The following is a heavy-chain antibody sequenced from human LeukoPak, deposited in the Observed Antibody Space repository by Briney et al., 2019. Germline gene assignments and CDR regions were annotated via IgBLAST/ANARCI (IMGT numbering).Heavy chain of an antibody. CDR3: ARDDDSSGYEYLQH. CDR1: GYTFTSYG. V-gene: IGHV1-18*01. Sequence: GASVKVSCKASGYTFTSYGISWVRQAPGQVLVWMGWISAYNGNTNYAQKLQGRVTMTTDTSTSTAYMELRSLRSDDTAVYYCARDDDSSGYEYLQHWGQGTLVTVSS. CDR2: ISAYNGNT. D-gene: IGHD3-22*01. J-gene: IGHJ1*01.